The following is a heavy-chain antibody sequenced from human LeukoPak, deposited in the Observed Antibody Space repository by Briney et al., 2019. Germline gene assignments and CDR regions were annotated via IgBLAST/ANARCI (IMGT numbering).Heavy chain of an antibody. D-gene: IGHD2-2*01. V-gene: IGHV4-4*07. CDR3: ARASVPAAKDYYYYYMDV. Sequence: KPSETLSLTCTVSGGSISSYYWSWIRQPAGKGLEWIGRIYTSGSSNYNPSLKSRVTMSVDTSKNQFSLELSSVTAADTAVYYCARASVPAAKDYYYYYMDVWGKGTTVTVSS. J-gene: IGHJ6*03. CDR2: IYTSGSS. CDR1: GGSISSYY.